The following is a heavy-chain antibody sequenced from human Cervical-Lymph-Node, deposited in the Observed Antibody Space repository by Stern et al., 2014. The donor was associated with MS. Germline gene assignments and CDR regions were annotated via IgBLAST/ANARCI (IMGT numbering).Heavy chain of an antibody. D-gene: IGHD2-15*01. V-gene: IGHV3-11*01. CDR2: ISNRGGTI. CDR1: GFTLSDYY. Sequence: VQLVESGGGLVKPGGSLRLSCAASGFTLSDYYMSWIRQAPGKGLEWISYISNRGGTIDYADSVKGRFTISRDNAQNSLYLQMSSLRADDTAVYYCASGYCTGGSCYWEYFQHWGQGTLVTVSS. J-gene: IGHJ1*01. CDR3: ASGYCTGGSCYWEYFQH.